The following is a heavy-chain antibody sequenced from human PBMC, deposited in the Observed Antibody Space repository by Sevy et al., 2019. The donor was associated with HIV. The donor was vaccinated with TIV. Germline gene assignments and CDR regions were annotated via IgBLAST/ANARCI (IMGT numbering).Heavy chain of an antibody. D-gene: IGHD3-22*01. V-gene: IGHV3-33*01. CDR1: GFTFSNYA. Sequence: GGSMRLSCAATGFTFSNYAMHWVRQAPGKGMEWVAIIWSDGAYQYHGDSVKGRFTISRDNSKNTLYLQMNNVRVEDAAVYYCARGGYYYDNAAYYALDSWGQGTLVTVSS. CDR3: ARGGYYYDNAAYYALDS. CDR2: IWSDGAYQ. J-gene: IGHJ4*02.